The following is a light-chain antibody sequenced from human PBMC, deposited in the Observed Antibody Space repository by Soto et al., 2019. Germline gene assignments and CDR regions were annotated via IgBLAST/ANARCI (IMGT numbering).Light chain of an antibody. J-gene: IGKJ1*01. CDR3: QQRSDPWT. CDR2: GAS. Sequence: EIVMTQSPATLSVSPGERATLSCRASQSVRGNLAWYQQKPGQSPRLLIYGASSRATGIPVRFSGSGSGTDFTLTISSLEPADSAVYYCQQRSDPWTFGQGTKVDIK. V-gene: IGKV3-15*01. CDR1: QSVRGN.